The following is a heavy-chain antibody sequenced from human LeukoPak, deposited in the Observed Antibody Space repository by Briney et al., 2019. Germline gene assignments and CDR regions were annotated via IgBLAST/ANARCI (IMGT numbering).Heavy chain of an antibody. CDR1: GFTFSSDL. V-gene: IGHV3-74*01. CDR2: ISTDGSSA. CDR3: ARSYPFDY. Sequence: PGGALRLSCAASGFTFSSDLIHWVRHAPGKGLVWVSRISTDGSSANYADSVKGRFTISRDNAKNTLYLQMNSLRAEDTAVYYCARSYPFDYWGQGTLVTVSS. D-gene: IGHD1-26*01. J-gene: IGHJ4*02.